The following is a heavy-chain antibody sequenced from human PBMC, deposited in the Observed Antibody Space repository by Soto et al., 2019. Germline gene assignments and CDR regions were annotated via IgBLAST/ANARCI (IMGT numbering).Heavy chain of an antibody. V-gene: IGHV4-59*01. CDR2: IYYSGST. J-gene: IGHJ5*02. CDR1: GGSISSYY. CDR3: ARDFGYCSGGSCSNWFDP. D-gene: IGHD2-15*01. Sequence: PSETLSLTCTVSGGSISSYYWSWIRQPPGKGLEWIGYIYYSGSTNYNPSLKSRVTISVDTSKNQFSLKLSSVTAADTAVYYCARDFGYCSGGSCSNWFDPWGQGTLVTVSS.